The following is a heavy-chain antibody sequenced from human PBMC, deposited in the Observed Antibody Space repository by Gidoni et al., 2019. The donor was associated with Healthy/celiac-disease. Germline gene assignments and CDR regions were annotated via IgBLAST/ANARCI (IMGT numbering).Heavy chain of an antibody. CDR2: ISYDGSNK. J-gene: IGHJ6*02. V-gene: IGHV3-30*18. D-gene: IGHD2-21*02. CDR3: AKGSMPYCGGDCYPYYYGMDV. Sequence: QVQLVESGGGVVQPGRSLSLSCAASGFPLRSYGLPWVRQAPGKGLEWVAVISYDGSNKYYADSMKGRFTISRDNSKNTLYLQMNSLRAEDTAVYYCAKGSMPYCGGDCYPYYYGMDVWGQGTTVTVSS. CDR1: GFPLRSYG.